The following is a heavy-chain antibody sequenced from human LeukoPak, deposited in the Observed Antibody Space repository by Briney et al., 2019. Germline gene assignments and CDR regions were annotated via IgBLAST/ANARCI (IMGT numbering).Heavy chain of an antibody. CDR1: GGSISSYY. D-gene: IGHD1-14*01. CDR3: ARVGGNDAFDI. CDR2: IYYGATT. Sequence: NPSETLSLTCTVFGGSISSYYWRWIRQPPAKGLEWIGYIYYGATTNYNPSLKIRFTISVATSKNQCSLKLSPVTAAETAVYYCARVGGNDAFDIWGQGTMVTVSS. V-gene: IGHV4-59*01. J-gene: IGHJ3*02.